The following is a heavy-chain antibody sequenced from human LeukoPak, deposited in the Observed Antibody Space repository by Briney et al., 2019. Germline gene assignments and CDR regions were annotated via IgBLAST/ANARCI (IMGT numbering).Heavy chain of an antibody. Sequence: LETLSLTCTVSGGSISSYYWSWVRQPPGKGLEWIGYIYYSGSTNYNPSLKSRVTISVDTSKNQFSLKLSSVTAADTAVYYCARAYYYDSSGYSSYWYFDLWGRGTLVTVSS. D-gene: IGHD3-22*01. CDR1: GGSISSYY. V-gene: IGHV4-59*01. CDR3: ARAYYYDSSGYSSYWYFDL. CDR2: IYYSGST. J-gene: IGHJ2*01.